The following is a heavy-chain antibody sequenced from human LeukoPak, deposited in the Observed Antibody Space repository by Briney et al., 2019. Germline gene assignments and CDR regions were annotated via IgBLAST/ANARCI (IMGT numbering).Heavy chain of an antibody. Sequence: ASVKVSFKASGYTFTGYYMHWVRQAPGQGLEWMGWINPNSGGTNYAQKFQGRVTMTRDTSISTAYMELSRLRSDDTAVYYCAREGPKYYYDSSGPNWFDPWGQGTLVTVSS. CDR3: AREGPKYYYDSSGPNWFDP. V-gene: IGHV1-2*02. J-gene: IGHJ5*02. CDR1: GYTFTGYY. D-gene: IGHD3-22*01. CDR2: INPNSGGT.